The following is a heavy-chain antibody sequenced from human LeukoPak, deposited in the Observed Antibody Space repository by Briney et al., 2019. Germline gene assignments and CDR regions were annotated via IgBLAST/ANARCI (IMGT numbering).Heavy chain of an antibody. CDR1: GFTFSSYW. V-gene: IGHV3-74*01. D-gene: IGHD5-18*01. J-gene: IGHJ4*02. Sequence: GGSLRLSCAASGFTFSSYWMHWVRQAPGKGLVWVSRISSDGSSTSYADSVKGRFTISRDNAKNTLYLQMNSLRAEDTAVYYCAREGYSYGPLYFDYWGQGTLVTASS. CDR3: AREGYSYGPLYFDY. CDR2: ISSDGSST.